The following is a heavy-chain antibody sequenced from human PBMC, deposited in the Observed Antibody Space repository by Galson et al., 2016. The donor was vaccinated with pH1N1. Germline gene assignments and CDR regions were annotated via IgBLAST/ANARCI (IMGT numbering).Heavy chain of an antibody. J-gene: IGHJ4*02. CDR3: AGRRGGLYYFDY. D-gene: IGHD2-15*01. V-gene: IGHV5-51*03. CDR1: GYSFTNYW. CDR2: IFLGDSDT. Sequence: QSGAEVKKPGESLKISCGVSGYSFTNYWIGWARQMPGRGLEWMGIIFLGDSDTRYSPSFQGQVTISADKSITTAYLQWSSLKASYTAIYYCAGRRGGLYYFDYWGQGSLVTVSS.